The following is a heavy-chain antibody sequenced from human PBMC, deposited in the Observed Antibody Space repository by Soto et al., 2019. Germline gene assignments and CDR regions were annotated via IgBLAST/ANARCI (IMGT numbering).Heavy chain of an antibody. CDR1: GFTFTSYG. Sequence: XGSLRLSCTASGFTFTSYGMHWVRQAPGKGLEWVAVISYDGINKYYADSVKGRFTISRDNSKNTLDLQMNSLRAEDTAVYYCATARGADYYYGMDVWGQGTTVTVSS. CDR2: ISYDGINK. CDR3: ATARGADYYYGMDV. J-gene: IGHJ6*02. D-gene: IGHD3-10*01. V-gene: IGHV3-30*03.